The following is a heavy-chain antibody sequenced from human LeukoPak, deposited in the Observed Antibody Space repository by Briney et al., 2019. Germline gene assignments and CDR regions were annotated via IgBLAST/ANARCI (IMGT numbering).Heavy chain of an antibody. CDR3: ARDKYRHPSPFDY. Sequence: GGSLRLSCAASGFTFSSCWMSWVRQAPGKGLEWVANIKQDGSEKYYVDSVKGRFTISRDNAKNSLYLQMNSLRAEDTAVYYCARDKYRHPSPFDYWGQGTLVTVSS. J-gene: IGHJ4*02. V-gene: IGHV3-7*01. CDR1: GFTFSSCW. CDR2: IKQDGSEK. D-gene: IGHD5-18*01.